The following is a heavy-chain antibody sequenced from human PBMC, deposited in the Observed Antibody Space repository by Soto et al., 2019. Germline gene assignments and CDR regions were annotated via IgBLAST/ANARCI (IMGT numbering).Heavy chain of an antibody. CDR2: ISAYNGNT. V-gene: IGHV1-18*01. Sequence: ASVKVSCKASGYTFTSYGISWVRQAPGQGLEWMGWISAYNGNTNYAQKLQGRVTMTTDTSTSTAYMELRSLRSDDTAVYYCARPYCSVGSCYSGPHVYYFDCWGQGTLVTVSS. CDR1: GYTFTSYG. CDR3: ARPYCSVGSCYSGPHVYYFDC. J-gene: IGHJ4*02. D-gene: IGHD2-15*01.